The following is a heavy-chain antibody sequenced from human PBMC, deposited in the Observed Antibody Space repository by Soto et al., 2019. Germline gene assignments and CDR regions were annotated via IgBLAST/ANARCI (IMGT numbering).Heavy chain of an antibody. J-gene: IGHJ4*02. V-gene: IGHV1-69*13. CDR1: GYTFSSYA. CDR3: ATGRTMVRGANPYFDY. CDR2: IIPIFGTA. Sequence: SVKVSCKASGYTFSSYAISWVRQAPGQGLEWMGGIIPIFGTANYAQKFQGRVTITADESTSTAYMELSSLRSEDTAVYYCATGRTMVRGANPYFDYWGQGTLVTVSS. D-gene: IGHD3-10*01.